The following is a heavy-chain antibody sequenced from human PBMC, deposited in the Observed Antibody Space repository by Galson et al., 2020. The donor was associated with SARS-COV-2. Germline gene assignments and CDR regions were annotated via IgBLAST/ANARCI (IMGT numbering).Heavy chain of an antibody. Sequence: GGSLRLSCAASGFTLRSYWMNWIRQAPGKGLEWVANIKQDGSEKYYVDSVKGRFTISRDNAKNSLFLQMSSLRAEDTAIYYCASERPEGFDYWGQGTLVTVSS. CDR3: ASERPEGFDY. V-gene: IGHV3-7*03. CDR1: GFTLRSYW. CDR2: IKQDGSEK. J-gene: IGHJ4*02.